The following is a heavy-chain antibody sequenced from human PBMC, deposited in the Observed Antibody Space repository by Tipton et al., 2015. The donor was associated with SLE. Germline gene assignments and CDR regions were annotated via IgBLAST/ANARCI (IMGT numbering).Heavy chain of an antibody. CDR2: IYTSGST. Sequence: TLSLTCIVSGVSISSYYWNWIRQPAGKGLEWIGRIYTSGSTYYNPSLKSRVAISEGTSKNQFSLKLRSVTAADTAVYFCARRVTYCSGATCYPDAFDSWGQGTMVTVSA. V-gene: IGHV4-4*07. J-gene: IGHJ3*01. CDR3: ARRVTYCSGATCYPDAFDS. D-gene: IGHD2-15*01. CDR1: GVSISSYY.